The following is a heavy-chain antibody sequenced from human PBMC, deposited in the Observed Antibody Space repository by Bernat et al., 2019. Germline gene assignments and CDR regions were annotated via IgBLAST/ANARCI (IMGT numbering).Heavy chain of an antibody. V-gene: IGHV3-30-3*01. CDR2: ISYDGSNA. CDR1: GFTFSSYA. J-gene: IGHJ3*02. CDR3: ARTGNHRGTVTTTEDAFDI. Sequence: QVQLVESGGGVVQPGRSLRLFCAASGFTFSSYAMHWFRQVPAKGLEWVAVISYDGSNAYSADSVKGRFSLSRDNSTTTLSLQMNSLRAEDTAVSYCARTGNHRGTVTTTEDAFDIWGQGTMVTVSS. D-gene: IGHD4-17*01.